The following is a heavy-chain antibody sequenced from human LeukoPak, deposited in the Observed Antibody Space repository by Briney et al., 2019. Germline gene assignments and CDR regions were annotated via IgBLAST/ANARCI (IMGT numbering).Heavy chain of an antibody. Sequence: GGSLRPSCAASGFXFSRYWIHWVRQAPGKGLVWVSRINSDGSSTSYMDSVKGRFTVSRDNAKNTLYVQMNSLRAEDTAVYYCAKALTTAGPVDYWGQGTLVTVSS. J-gene: IGHJ4*02. D-gene: IGHD6-13*01. V-gene: IGHV3-74*01. CDR3: AKALTTAGPVDY. CDR1: GFXFSRYW. CDR2: INSDGSST.